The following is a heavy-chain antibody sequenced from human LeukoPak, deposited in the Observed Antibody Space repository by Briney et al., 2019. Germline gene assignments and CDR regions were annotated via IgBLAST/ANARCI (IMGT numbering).Heavy chain of an antibody. V-gene: IGHV1-69*13. J-gene: IGHJ6*02. CDR1: GGTFSSYA. D-gene: IGHD2-8*01. CDR3: ASPRYCTNGVCYLAVDYYYGMDV. Sequence: SVKVSCKASGGTFSSYAISWVRQAPGQGLEWMGGISPIFGTANYAQKFQGRVTITADESTSTAYMELSSLRSEDTAVYYCASPRYCTNGVCYLAVDYYYGMDVWGQGTTVTVSS. CDR2: ISPIFGTA.